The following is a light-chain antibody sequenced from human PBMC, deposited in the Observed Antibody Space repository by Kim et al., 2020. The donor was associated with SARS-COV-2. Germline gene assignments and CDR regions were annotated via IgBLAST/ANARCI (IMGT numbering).Light chain of an antibody. CDR3: QQLNSYPRLT. CDR2: AAS. V-gene: IGKV1-9*01. CDR1: QGISSY. Sequence: DIQLTQSPSFLSASVGDRVTITCRASQGISSYLAWYQQKPGKAPKLLIYAASTLQSGVPSRFSGSGSGTEFTLTISSLQPEDFATYYCQQLNSYPRLTFSGGTKVGFK. J-gene: IGKJ4*01.